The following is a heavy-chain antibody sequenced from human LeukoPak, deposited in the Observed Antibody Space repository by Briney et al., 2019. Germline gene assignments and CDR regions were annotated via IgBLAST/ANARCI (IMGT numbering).Heavy chain of an antibody. V-gene: IGHV1-2*02. Sequence: GASVKVSCKASGYTFTGYYMHWVRQAPGQGLEWMGWINPNSGGTNYAQKFQGRVTMTRDTSISTAYMELSRLRSDDTAVYYCARFGSPVTGVGGDYWGQGTLVTVSS. CDR1: GYTFTGYY. J-gene: IGHJ4*02. CDR2: INPNSGGT. CDR3: ARFGSPVTGVGGDY. D-gene: IGHD4-17*01.